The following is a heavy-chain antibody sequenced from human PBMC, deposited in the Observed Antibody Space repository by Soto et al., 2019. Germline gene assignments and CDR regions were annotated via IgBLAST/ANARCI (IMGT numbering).Heavy chain of an antibody. CDR3: VKYQGNYYGSGSYNDY. CDR2: ISSNGGST. V-gene: IGHV3-64D*06. Sequence: GGSLRLSCSASGFTFSSYAMHWVRQAPGKGLEYVSAISSNGGSTYYADSVKGRFTISRDNSKNTLYLQMSSLRAEDTAVYYCVKYQGNYYGSGSYNDYWGQGTLVTVSS. J-gene: IGHJ4*02. CDR1: GFTFSSYA. D-gene: IGHD3-10*01.